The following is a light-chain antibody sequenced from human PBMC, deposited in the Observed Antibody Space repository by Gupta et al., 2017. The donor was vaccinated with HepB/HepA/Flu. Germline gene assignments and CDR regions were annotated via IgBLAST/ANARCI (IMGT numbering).Light chain of an antibody. J-gene: IGKJ2*04. Sequence: IQMTQSPSSLSASVGDRVTITCRASQSIAGYLNWYQQKPGKAPKLLIYAASSLQSGVPSRFSGSGSGTDFTLTISSLQPEDFATYYCQHSYTTPCSFGQGTKLEI. CDR3: QHSYTTPCS. CDR2: AAS. CDR1: QSIAGY. V-gene: IGKV1-39*01.